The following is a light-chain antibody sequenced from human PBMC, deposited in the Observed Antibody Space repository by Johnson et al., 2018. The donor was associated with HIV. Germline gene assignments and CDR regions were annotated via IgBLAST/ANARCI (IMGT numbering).Light chain of an antibody. CDR3: GTWDSSLNVFV. CDR1: SSNIGNNY. Sequence: QSVLTQPPSVSAAPGQKVTISCSGSSSNIGNNYVSWFQQLPGTAPKLLIYDNDKRPSGTPDRFSGSKSGTSATLGITGLQTGDEADFYCGTWDSSLNVFVFGTGTKVTVL. J-gene: IGLJ1*01. CDR2: DND. V-gene: IGLV1-51*01.